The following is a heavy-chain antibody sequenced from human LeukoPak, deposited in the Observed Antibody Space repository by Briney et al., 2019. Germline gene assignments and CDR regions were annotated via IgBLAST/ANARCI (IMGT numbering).Heavy chain of an antibody. CDR3: AREARVGGALQY. Sequence: PGGPLRLSCAASGLTFSTYWMHWARQAPGKGLAWVARINPDGSIRTYANSVQGRVTISRDTAKDTLFLQMNSLRAEDTAVYYCAREARVGGALQYWGQGTPVTVSS. V-gene: IGHV3-74*03. J-gene: IGHJ4*02. CDR2: INPDGSIR. D-gene: IGHD1-26*01. CDR1: GLTFSTYW.